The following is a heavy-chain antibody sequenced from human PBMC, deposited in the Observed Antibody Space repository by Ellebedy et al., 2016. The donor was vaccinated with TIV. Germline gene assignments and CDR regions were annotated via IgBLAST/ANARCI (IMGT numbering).Heavy chain of an antibody. D-gene: IGHD3-22*01. Sequence: SETLSLXXAVYGGSFSGYYWSWIRQPPGKGLEWIGYIYYSGSTNYNPSLKSRVTISVDTSKNQFSLKLSSVTAADTAVYYCARARKKFPYDSSGYYFDYWGQGTLVTVSS. V-gene: IGHV4-59*01. CDR2: IYYSGST. J-gene: IGHJ4*02. CDR3: ARARKKFPYDSSGYYFDY. CDR1: GGSFSGYY.